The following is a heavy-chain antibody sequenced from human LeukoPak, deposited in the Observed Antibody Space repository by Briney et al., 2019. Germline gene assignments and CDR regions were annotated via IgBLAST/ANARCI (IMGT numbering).Heavy chain of an antibody. V-gene: IGHV4-59*01. D-gene: IGHD2-15*01. J-gene: IGHJ4*02. CDR3: ARGPPVYCSGGSCYSLDY. CDR1: GGSISSYY. CDR2: IYYSGTT. Sequence: SETLSLTCTVSGGSISSYYWSWIRQPPGKGLEWIGYIYYSGTTTYNPSLTSRVTISLDTSKNQFSLKLSSVTSADTAVYYCARGPPVYCSGGSCYSLDYWGQGTLVTVSS.